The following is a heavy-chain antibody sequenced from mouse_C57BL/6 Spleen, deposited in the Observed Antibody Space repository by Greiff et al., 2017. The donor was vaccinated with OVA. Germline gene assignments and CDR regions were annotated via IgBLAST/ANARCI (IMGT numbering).Heavy chain of an antibody. Sequence: QVQLQQPGAELVKPGASVKLSCKASGYTFTSYWMHWVKQRPGQGLEWIGMIHPNSGSTNYNEKFKSKATLTVDKSSSTAYMQLSSLTSEDSAVYYCARDLRDYGYDEFAYWGQGTLVTVSA. V-gene: IGHV1-64*01. CDR1: GYTFTSYW. CDR2: IHPNSGST. D-gene: IGHD2-2*01. CDR3: ARDLRDYGYDEFAY. J-gene: IGHJ3*01.